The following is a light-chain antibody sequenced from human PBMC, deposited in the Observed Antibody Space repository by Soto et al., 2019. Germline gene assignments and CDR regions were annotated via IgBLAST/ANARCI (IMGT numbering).Light chain of an antibody. CDR1: SSYVGGNDY. Sequence: QSALTQPASVSGSPGQSVTISCTGASSYVGGNDYVSWYQQHPGKAPKLLLYEVNNRPSGVSNHFSGSKSGNTASLLISGLQADDEADYYCSSYSTTSTLVFGSGTKVTVL. V-gene: IGLV2-14*01. J-gene: IGLJ1*01. CDR2: EVN. CDR3: SSYSTTSTLV.